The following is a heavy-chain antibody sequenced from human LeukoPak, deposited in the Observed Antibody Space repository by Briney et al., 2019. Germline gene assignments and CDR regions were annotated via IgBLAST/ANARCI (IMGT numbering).Heavy chain of an antibody. CDR3: ASIIAAAANGDY. CDR2: IRGNGET. D-gene: IGHD6-13*01. CDR1: GLSFSSFA. J-gene: IGHJ4*02. V-gene: IGHV3-21*04. Sequence: GGSLRLSCAASGLSFSSFAMSWVRQGPARGLEWVSSIRGNGETFYADSVKGRFTISRDNAKNSLYLQMNSLRAEDTAVYYCASIIAAAANGDYWGQGTLVTVSS.